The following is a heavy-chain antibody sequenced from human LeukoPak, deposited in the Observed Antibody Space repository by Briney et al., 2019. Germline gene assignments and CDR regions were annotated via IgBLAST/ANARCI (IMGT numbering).Heavy chain of an antibody. CDR1: GGSFSVYY. Sequence: SETLSLTCAVYGGSFSVYYWSWIRQPPGKGLEWIGEINHSGSTNYNPSLKSRVTISVGTPKNQFSLKLSSVTAADTAVYYCANRIEAAGSGGGWFDPWGQGTLVTVSS. D-gene: IGHD6-13*01. CDR2: INHSGST. CDR3: ANRIEAAGSGGGWFDP. V-gene: IGHV4-34*01. J-gene: IGHJ5*02.